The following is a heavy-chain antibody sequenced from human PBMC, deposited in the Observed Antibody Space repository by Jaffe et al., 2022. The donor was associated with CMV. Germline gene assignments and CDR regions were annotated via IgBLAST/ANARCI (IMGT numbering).Heavy chain of an antibody. V-gene: IGHV1-69*09. J-gene: IGHJ5*02. Sequence: QVQLVQSGAEVKKPGSSVKVSCKASGGTFSSYAISWVRQAPGQGLEWMGRIIPILGIANYAQKFQGRVTITADKSTSTAYMELSSLRSEDTAVYYCARERDYDYVWGSYPHVLWFDPWGQGTLVTVSS. CDR2: IIPILGIA. D-gene: IGHD3-16*02. CDR1: GGTFSSYA. CDR3: ARERDYDYVWGSYPHVLWFDP.